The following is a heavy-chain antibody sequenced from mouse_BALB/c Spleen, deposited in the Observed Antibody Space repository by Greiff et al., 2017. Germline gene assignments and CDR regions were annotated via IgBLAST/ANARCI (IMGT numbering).Heavy chain of an antibody. V-gene: IGHV5-17*02. Sequence: EVQGVESGGGLVQPGGSRKLSCAASGFTFSSFGMHWVRQAPAKGLEWVAYISSGSSTIYYADTVKGRFTISRDNPKNTLFLQMTSLRSEDTAMYYCARSGLTFAYWGQGTLVTVSA. D-gene: IGHD4-1*01. CDR3: ARSGLTFAY. J-gene: IGHJ3*01. CDR2: ISSGSSTI. CDR1: GFTFSSFG.